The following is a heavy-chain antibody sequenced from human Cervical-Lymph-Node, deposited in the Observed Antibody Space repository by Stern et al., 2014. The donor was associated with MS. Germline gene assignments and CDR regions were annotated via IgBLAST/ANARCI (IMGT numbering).Heavy chain of an antibody. CDR1: GFTVSSNF. J-gene: IGHJ4*02. Sequence: EVQLVESGGALVQPGGSLRLSCAASGFTVSSNFMSWVRQAPGKGPEWVSITYSGGSTLYADSVKGRFTISRDISKNTVYLQMNSLRIEDTAVYYCARNGYSSGWYRHWGQGTLVTVSS. CDR2: TYSGGST. CDR3: ARNGYSSGWYRH. D-gene: IGHD6-19*01. V-gene: IGHV3-66*02.